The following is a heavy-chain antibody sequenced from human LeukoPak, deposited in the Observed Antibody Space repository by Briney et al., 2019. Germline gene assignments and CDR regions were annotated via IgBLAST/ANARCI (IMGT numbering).Heavy chain of an antibody. J-gene: IGHJ4*02. CDR1: GFTLSSYG. CDR2: IKSDGSST. CDR3: ARDLSYSFDY. V-gene: IGHV3-74*01. D-gene: IGHD5-18*01. Sequence: GGSLRLSCAASGFTLSSYGMHCVRQAPGKGLVWVSRIKSDGSSTSYADSVKGRFTISRDNAKNTLYLQMNSLRVEDMAVYYCARDLSYSFDYWGQGTLVTVSS.